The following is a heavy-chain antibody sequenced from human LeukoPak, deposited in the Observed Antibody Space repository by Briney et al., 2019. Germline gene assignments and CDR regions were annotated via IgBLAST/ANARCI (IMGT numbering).Heavy chain of an antibody. Sequence: GGSLRLSCAASGFTVSSNYMSWVRQAPGKGLEWVSVIYSGGSTYYADSVKGRFTISRDNSKNTAYLQMNSLKTEDTAVYYCTTVYYYGSGKGSGSGSGMDVWGQGTTVTVSS. CDR1: GFTVSSNY. J-gene: IGHJ6*02. CDR2: IYSGGST. V-gene: IGHV3-66*01. D-gene: IGHD3-10*01. CDR3: TTVYYYGSGKGSGSGSGMDV.